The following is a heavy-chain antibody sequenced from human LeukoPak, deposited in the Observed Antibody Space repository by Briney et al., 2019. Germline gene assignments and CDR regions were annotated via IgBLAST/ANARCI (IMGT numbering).Heavy chain of an antibody. V-gene: IGHV3-30*02. CDR3: AKVLDILTADYFRPDVYYFDY. CDR1: GFTFSSYG. J-gene: IGHJ4*02. D-gene: IGHD3-9*01. CDR2: IRFDGSTK. Sequence: GGSLRLPCAASGFTFSSYGIHWVRQAPGKGLEWVTFIRFDGSTKYYSDSAKGRFTISRDNSKNTVYLQMNSLRPDDTAIHYCAKVLDILTADYFRPDVYYFDYWGRGTLVTVSS.